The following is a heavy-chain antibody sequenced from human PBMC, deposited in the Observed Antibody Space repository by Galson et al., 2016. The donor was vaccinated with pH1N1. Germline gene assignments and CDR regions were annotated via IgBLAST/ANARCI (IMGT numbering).Heavy chain of an antibody. Sequence: SVKVSCKVSGYTLTELSMHWVRQAPGKGLEWMGGFDPEDGETIYAQKFQGRVTMTEDTSTDTAYMELSSLRSEDTAVYYCATVIAAGYGVDVWGQGTTVTVSS. D-gene: IGHD6-13*01. CDR2: FDPEDGET. V-gene: IGHV1-24*01. CDR1: GYTLTELS. J-gene: IGHJ6*02. CDR3: ATVIAAGYGVDV.